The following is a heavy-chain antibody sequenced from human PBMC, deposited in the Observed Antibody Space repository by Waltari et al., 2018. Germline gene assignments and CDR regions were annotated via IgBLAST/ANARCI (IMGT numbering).Heavy chain of an antibody. CDR3: ARGRGRFDP. CDR1: GYTFTRYY. J-gene: IGHJ5*02. V-gene: IGHV1-8*01. D-gene: IGHD3-16*01. Sequence: QVQLVQSGAEVKKPGASVKVSCKAFGYTFTRYYITWVRQATGQGLEWMGWMNPNSGNTGYAQKFQGRVTMTRNTSISTAYMELSSLRFEDTDVYYCARGRGRFDPWGQGSLVTVSS. CDR2: MNPNSGNT.